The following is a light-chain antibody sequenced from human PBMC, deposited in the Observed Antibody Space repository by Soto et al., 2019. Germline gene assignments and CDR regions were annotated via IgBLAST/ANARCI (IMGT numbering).Light chain of an antibody. CDR2: DDN. Sequence: SYELSQPPSVSAAPGQTADITCGGDNIGSKSVHWYQRKAGQAPVLVVFDDNARPSGVPERFSGSKSGNTATLTISRVETGDEADYHCHVWDSSSGQHVFGSGTKAHRP. V-gene: IGLV3-21*02. J-gene: IGLJ1*01. CDR3: HVWDSSSGQHV. CDR1: NIGSKS.